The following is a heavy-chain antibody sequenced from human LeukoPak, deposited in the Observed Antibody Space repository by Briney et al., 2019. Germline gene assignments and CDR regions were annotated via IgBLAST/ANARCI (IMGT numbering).Heavy chain of an antibody. CDR2: ISYSGST. Sequence: SDYWGWIRQPPGKGLEWVGTISYSGSTYYNPSLKSRVTISVDTSKNQFSLKVTSVTATDTAVYFCARLGGGQLVPLDSWGQGTLVTVSS. CDR1: SDY. V-gene: IGHV4-39*01. CDR3: ARLGGGQLVPLDS. D-gene: IGHD6-6*01. J-gene: IGHJ4*02.